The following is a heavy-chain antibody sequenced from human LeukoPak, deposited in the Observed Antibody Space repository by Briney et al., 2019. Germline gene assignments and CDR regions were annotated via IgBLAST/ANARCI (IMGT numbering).Heavy chain of an antibody. CDR1: GGTFSINA. CDR3: ARTVVANYYYYYYMDV. D-gene: IGHD2-21*01. CDR2: IIPIFGTA. J-gene: IGHJ6*03. V-gene: IGHV1-69*13. Sequence: SVKVSCKASGGTFSINAITWVRQAPGQGLEWMGGIIPIFGTANYAQKFQGRVTITADESTSTAYMELSSLRSEDTAVYYCARTVVANYYYYYYMDVWGKGTTVTVSS.